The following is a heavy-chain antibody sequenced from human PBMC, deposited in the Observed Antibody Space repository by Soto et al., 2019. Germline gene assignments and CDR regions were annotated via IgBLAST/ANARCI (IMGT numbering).Heavy chain of an antibody. D-gene: IGHD3-10*01. CDR2: ISYDGSNK. V-gene: IGHV3-30-3*01. CDR3: ARETDYYGSGTSYYYGMDV. CDR1: GFTFSSYA. J-gene: IGHJ6*02. Sequence: QVQLVESGGGVVQPGRSLRLSCAASGFTFSSYAMHWVRQAPGKGLEWVAVISYDGSNKYYADSVKGRFTISRDNSKNTLYLKMNSLRAEDTAVYYCARETDYYGSGTSYYYGMDVWGQGTTVTVSS.